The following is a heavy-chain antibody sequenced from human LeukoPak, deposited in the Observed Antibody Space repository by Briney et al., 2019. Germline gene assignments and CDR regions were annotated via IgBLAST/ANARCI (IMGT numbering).Heavy chain of an antibody. CDR1: GSTFRNYW. CDR2: IKTDGTST. CDR3: VSDYEGDYYNYYMDV. V-gene: IGHV3-74*01. D-gene: IGHD3-3*01. J-gene: IGHJ6*03. Sequence: GGSLRLSCAASGSTFRNYWMHWVRLTPEKGLMWVSRIKTDGTSTAYADSVKGRFTISRGNAKNTLYLQMSSLRAEDTGVYYCVSDYEGDYYNYYMDVWGDGTTVTV.